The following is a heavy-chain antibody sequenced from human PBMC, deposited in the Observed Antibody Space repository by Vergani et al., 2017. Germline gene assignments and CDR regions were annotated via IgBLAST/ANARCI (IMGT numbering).Heavy chain of an antibody. Sequence: QVQLMQSGPVMKKPGGSMKVSCQASESTFSDYNIHWVRQAPGQGLQWMGWISLKTGDTDYLQRFQDRVTMTRDASTKTVYLKMTRLTSDDTAIYYCEHSWNFGRRDWFDSWGPGTLVTVSS. V-gene: IGHV1-2*02. CDR3: EHSWNFGRRDWFDS. J-gene: IGHJ5*01. CDR2: ISLKTGDT. D-gene: IGHD1-26*01. CDR1: ESTFSDYN.